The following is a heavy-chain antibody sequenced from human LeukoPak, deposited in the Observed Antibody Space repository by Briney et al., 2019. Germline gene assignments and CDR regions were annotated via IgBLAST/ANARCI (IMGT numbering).Heavy chain of an antibody. V-gene: IGHV3-7*01. Sequence: GGSLRLSCAASGFTFSTYWMSWVRQAPGKGLEWVANIKQDGSEKYYVDSVKGRFTISRDNAKNSLYLQMNSLRAEDTAVYYCARVLYDFWSGPVLGAFDFWGQGTIVTVSS. D-gene: IGHD3-3*01. CDR2: IKQDGSEK. CDR3: ARVLYDFWSGPVLGAFDF. CDR1: GFTFSTYW. J-gene: IGHJ3*01.